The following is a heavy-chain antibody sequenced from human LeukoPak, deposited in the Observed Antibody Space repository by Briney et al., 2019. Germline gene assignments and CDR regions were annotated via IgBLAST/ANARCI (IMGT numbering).Heavy chain of an antibody. Sequence: PGRSLRLSCAASGFTFRSYWMSWVRQAPGKGLEWVANIKQDGSEKYYVDSVKGRFTISRDNAKDSLYLQMNSLRAEDTAVYYCARGYSSTWYVEYFQHWGQGTLVTVSS. CDR1: GFTFRSYW. CDR2: IKQDGSEK. D-gene: IGHD6-13*01. CDR3: ARGYSSTWYVEYFQH. V-gene: IGHV3-7*01. J-gene: IGHJ1*01.